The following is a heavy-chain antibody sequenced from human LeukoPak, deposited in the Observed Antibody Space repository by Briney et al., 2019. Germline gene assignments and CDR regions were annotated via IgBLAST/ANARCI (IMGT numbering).Heavy chain of an antibody. Sequence: PCVALTLSCAACVCTFSRLAMFWVGQPPARGREWVSTGSGSGGNIYYADSVKGRFTISRDNSKNTLYLQMKSLRPEDTAVYYCAKDLLWFGESPIDYWGQGTLVTVSS. V-gene: IGHV3-23*01. D-gene: IGHD3-10*01. J-gene: IGHJ4*02. CDR3: AKDLLWFGESPIDY. CDR2: GSGSGGNI. CDR1: VCTFSRLA.